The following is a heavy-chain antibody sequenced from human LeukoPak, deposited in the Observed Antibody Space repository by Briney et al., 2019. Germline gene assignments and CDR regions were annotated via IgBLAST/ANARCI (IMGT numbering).Heavy chain of an antibody. J-gene: IGHJ5*02. CDR2: IYYSGST. Sequence: SETLSLTCIVSGGSINNYYWSWIRQPPGKGLEWIGYIYYSGSTNYNPSLKSRVTISVDTSKNQFSLKLSSVTAADTAVYYCAREHGNSGYDTNWFDPWGQGTLVTVSS. CDR1: GGSINNYY. CDR3: AREHGNSGYDTNWFDP. D-gene: IGHD5-12*01. V-gene: IGHV4-59*01.